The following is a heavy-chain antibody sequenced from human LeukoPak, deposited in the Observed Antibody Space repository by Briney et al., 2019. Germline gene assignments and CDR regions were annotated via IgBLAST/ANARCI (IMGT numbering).Heavy chain of an antibody. Sequence: GGSLRLSCAASGFTFSSYNINWVRQAPGKGLEWVSSISRSSDYIYYADSVKGRFTVSRDNAKNSLFLQMNSLRAEDTAVYYCATLYCSGGSCSYYDYWGQGTLVTVSS. CDR1: GFTFSSYN. CDR2: ISRSSDYI. V-gene: IGHV3-21*01. D-gene: IGHD2-15*01. CDR3: ATLYCSGGSCSYYDY. J-gene: IGHJ4*02.